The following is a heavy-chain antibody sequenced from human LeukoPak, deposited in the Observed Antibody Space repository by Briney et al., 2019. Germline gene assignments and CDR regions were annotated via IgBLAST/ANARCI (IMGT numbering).Heavy chain of an antibody. CDR1: GYTFTSYY. D-gene: IGHD3-9*01. Sequence: ASVKVSCKASGYTFTSYYMHWVRQAPGQGLEWMGIINPSGGSTSYAQKFQGRVTMTRDTSTSTVYMELSSLRSEDTAVYYCARGEWDYDILTGYSLNDAFDIWGQGTMVTVSS. V-gene: IGHV1-46*01. CDR2: INPSGGST. CDR3: ARGEWDYDILTGYSLNDAFDI. J-gene: IGHJ3*02.